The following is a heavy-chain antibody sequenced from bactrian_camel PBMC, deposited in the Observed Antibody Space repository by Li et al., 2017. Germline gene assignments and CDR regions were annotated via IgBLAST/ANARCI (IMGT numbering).Heavy chain of an antibody. D-gene: IGHD2*01. CDR2: INSGGGST. CDR3: VADGATWKAGWWLVDECEL. J-gene: IGHJ4*01. Sequence: VQLVESGGGLVQPGGSLRLSCAASGFTYGAYDMNWVRQAPGKGLEWVSAINSGGGSTDYADSVKGRFTISQDNAKNTVYLQMNSLKPEDTAMYYCVADGATWKAGWWLVDECELRGQGLQVTVSS. V-gene: IGHV3S40*01. CDR1: GFTYGAYD.